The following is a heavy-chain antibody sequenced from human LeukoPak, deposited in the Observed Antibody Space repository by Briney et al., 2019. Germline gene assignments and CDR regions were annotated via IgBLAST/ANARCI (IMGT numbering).Heavy chain of an antibody. CDR2: ISASGGST. J-gene: IGHJ3*02. CDR3: AKVDAVMVLKSFAFGM. CDR1: GFTFSNYA. V-gene: IGHV3-23*01. Sequence: PGGSLRLSCVASGFTFSNYAMRWVRQAPGKGMEWVSTISASGGSTFYAHSVKGRFTISRDNSKNTLYLQMTSLSAEATDIYYCAKVDAVMVLKSFAFGMWGQGTMVTVSS. D-gene: IGHD5-18*01.